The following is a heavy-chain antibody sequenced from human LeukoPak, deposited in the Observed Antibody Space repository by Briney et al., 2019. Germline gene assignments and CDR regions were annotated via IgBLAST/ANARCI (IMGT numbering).Heavy chain of an antibody. V-gene: IGHV4-39*01. Sequence: PSETLSLTCTVSGGSISSSSYYWGWIRQPPGKGLEWIGSIYYSGSTYYNPSLKSRVTISVDTSKNQFSLKLSSVTAADTAVYYCASRGYSYGRNKPLDYWGQGTLVTASS. CDR3: ASRGYSYGRNKPLDY. CDR2: IYYSGST. D-gene: IGHD5-18*01. J-gene: IGHJ4*02. CDR1: GGSISSSSYY.